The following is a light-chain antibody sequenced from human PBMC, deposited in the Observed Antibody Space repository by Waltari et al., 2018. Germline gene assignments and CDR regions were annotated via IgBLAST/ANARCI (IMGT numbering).Light chain of an antibody. Sequence: SYELTQPPSVSVSPGQTASITCSGDKLGNKYASWYQQKPGQSPVLVIYQDTKRPSGIPGRFSGANSGNTATLTISGTQAMDEADYYCQAWDSSTVVFGGGTKLTVL. CDR3: QAWDSSTVV. CDR2: QDT. V-gene: IGLV3-1*01. CDR1: KLGNKY. J-gene: IGLJ2*01.